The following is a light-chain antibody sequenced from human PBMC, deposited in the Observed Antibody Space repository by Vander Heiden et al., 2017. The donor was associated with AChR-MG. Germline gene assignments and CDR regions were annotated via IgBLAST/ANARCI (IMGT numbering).Light chain of an antibody. V-gene: IGKV1-33*01. CDR3: QQDHNLPYT. Sequence: DIQMTQSPSSLSASVGDRVSITCQASQDISNDLNWYQQRPGEAPRLLIYETSNLETGVPSTFSGSGSGTHFTFTISSLQPEDLATYYCQQDHNLPYTFGQGTKLEIK. CDR1: QDISND. CDR2: ETS. J-gene: IGKJ2*01.